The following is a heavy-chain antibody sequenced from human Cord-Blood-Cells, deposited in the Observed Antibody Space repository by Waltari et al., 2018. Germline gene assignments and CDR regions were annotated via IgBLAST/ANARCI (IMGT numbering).Heavy chain of an antibody. J-gene: IGHJ4*02. CDR2: IYYSGST. CDR3: ARLEYSSSYYFDY. D-gene: IGHD6-6*01. V-gene: IGHV4-39*01. CDR1: GASISRISYY. Sequence: HLQLQESGQGLVKPSEPLSLTCTVPGASISRISYYWGWMRQPPGMGLGWIGSIYYSGSTYYNPSLKSRVTISVDTSKIQFSLKLSSVTAADTAVYYCARLEYSSSYYFDYWGQGTLVTVSS.